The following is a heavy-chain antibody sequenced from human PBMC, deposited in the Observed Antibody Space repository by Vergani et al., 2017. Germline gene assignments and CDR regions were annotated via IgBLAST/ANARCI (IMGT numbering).Heavy chain of an antibody. Sequence: EVQLVQSGAEVKKPGESLRISCKGSGYSFTSYWISWVRQMPGKGLEWMGRIDPSDSYTNYSPSFQGHVTISAEKSISTAYLQWSSLKASDTAMYYCARHRCSSTSCYSDWFDPWGQGTLVTVSS. J-gene: IGHJ5*02. CDR3: ARHRCSSTSCYSDWFDP. V-gene: IGHV5-10-1*03. CDR2: IDPSDSYT. D-gene: IGHD2-2*01. CDR1: GYSFTSYW.